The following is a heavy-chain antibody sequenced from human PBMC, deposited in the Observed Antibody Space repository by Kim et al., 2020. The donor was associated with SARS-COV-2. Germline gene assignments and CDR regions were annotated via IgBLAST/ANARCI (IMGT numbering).Heavy chain of an antibody. CDR2: ISHTGAST. V-gene: IGHV3-23*01. CDR3: AKNGRLGVIDS. J-gene: IGHJ4*02. Sequence: GGSLRLSCTASGFTFNNYAMTWVRHVAGEGRQWISSISHTGASTHSADSLKGRFTISRDNSESTVFLQMDRLAAEDTGIYYCAKNGRLGVIDSWGQGTLVTVSS. CDR1: GFTFNNYA. D-gene: IGHD7-27*01.